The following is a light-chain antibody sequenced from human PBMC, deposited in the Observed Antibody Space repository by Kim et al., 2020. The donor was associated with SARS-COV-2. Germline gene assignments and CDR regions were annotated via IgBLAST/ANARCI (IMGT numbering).Light chain of an antibody. J-gene: IGLJ3*02. CDR3: NSRDSSGNPNWV. CDR2: GKN. Sequence: SYELTQDPAVSVALGQTVRITCQGDSLRSYYASWYQQKPGQAPVLVIYGKNNRPSGIPDRFSGSSSGNTASLTITGAQAEDEADYYCNSRDSSGNPNWVF. CDR1: SLRSYY. V-gene: IGLV3-19*01.